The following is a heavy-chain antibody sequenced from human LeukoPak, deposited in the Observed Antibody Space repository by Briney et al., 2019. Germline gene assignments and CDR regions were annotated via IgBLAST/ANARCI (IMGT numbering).Heavy chain of an antibody. CDR2: INPSGGST. CDR3: ARETISDAFDI. J-gene: IGHJ3*02. Sequence: ASVKVSRKASGYTFTSYYMHWVRQAPGQGLEWMGIINPSGGSTSYAQKFQGRVTMTRDTSTSTVYMELSSLRSEDTAVYYCARETISDAFDIWGQGTMVTVSS. V-gene: IGHV1-46*01. D-gene: IGHD3-3*01. CDR1: GYTFTSYY.